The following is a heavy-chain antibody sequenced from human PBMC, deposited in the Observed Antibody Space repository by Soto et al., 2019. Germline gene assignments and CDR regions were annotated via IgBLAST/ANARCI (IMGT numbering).Heavy chain of an antibody. D-gene: IGHD3-22*01. V-gene: IGHV3-72*01. CDR1: GFTFSDHY. J-gene: IGHJ4*02. CDR3: ARWAYDNSAHDY. Sequence: EVQLVESGGGLVQPGGFLRLSCAASGFTFSDHYMDWVRQAPGKGLEWVGRIKNKPNSYTTEYAASVNARFTISRDDSKNSLYLQMNSLETEDTAVYYCARWAYDNSAHDYWGQGTLVTVSS. CDR2: IKNKPNSYTT.